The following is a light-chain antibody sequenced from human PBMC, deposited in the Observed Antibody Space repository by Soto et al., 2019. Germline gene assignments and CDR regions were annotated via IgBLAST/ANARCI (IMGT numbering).Light chain of an antibody. V-gene: IGKV3-15*01. CDR3: QHYNDWRWT. CDR1: QSISSK. J-gene: IGKJ1*01. Sequence: EIVMTQSPATLSVSPGEGATLSCRASQSISSKLAWYQQKPGQAPRLLIYGASTRATGVPARFFGSGSGTDFTLTISRLQSEDLAVYYCQHYNDWRWTFGQGTKLEIK. CDR2: GAS.